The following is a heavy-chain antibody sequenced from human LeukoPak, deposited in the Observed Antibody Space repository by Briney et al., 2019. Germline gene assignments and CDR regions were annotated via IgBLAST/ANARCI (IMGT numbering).Heavy chain of an antibody. CDR3: ARASYTYYYDSSGYFPLDLGY. CDR2: ISSSSSTI. V-gene: IGHV3-48*01. J-gene: IGHJ4*02. Sequence: GGSLRLSCAASGFTFSSYSMNWVRQAPGKGLEWVSYISSSSSTIYYADSVKGRFTISRDNAKNSLYLQMNSLRAEDTAVYYCARASYTYYYDSSGYFPLDLGYWGQGTLVTVSS. CDR1: GFTFSSYS. D-gene: IGHD3-22*01.